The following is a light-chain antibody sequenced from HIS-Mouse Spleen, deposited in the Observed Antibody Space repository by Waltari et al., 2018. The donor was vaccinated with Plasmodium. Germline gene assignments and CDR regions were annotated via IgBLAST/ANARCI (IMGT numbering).Light chain of an antibody. CDR3: YSTDSSGNHRV. J-gene: IGLJ3*02. Sequence: SYELTQPPSVSVSPGQQARITCPGDALPKKYAYWYQQKSGQAPVLVIYEDSKRHSGIPERFSGSSSGTMATLTISGAQVEDEADYYCYSTDSSGNHRVFGGGTKLTVL. CDR1: ALPKKY. V-gene: IGLV3-10*01. CDR2: EDS.